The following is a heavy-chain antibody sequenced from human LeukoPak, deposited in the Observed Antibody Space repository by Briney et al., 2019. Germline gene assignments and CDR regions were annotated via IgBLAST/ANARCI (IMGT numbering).Heavy chain of an antibody. J-gene: IGHJ4*02. D-gene: IGHD6-19*01. Sequence: SETLSLTCAVYGGSFSGYYWSWIRQPPGKGLEWIGEINHSGSTNYDPSLKSRVTISVDTSKNQFSLKLSSVTAADTAVYYCAREIAVADADVYYFDYWGQGTLVTVSS. V-gene: IGHV4-34*01. CDR2: INHSGST. CDR1: GGSFSGYY. CDR3: AREIAVADADVYYFDY.